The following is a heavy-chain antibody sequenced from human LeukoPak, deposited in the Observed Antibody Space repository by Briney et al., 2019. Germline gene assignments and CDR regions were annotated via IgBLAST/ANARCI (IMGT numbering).Heavy chain of an antibody. V-gene: IGHV3-64D*06. CDR3: VKVGLVGATQTSYFDY. J-gene: IGHJ4*02. CDR2: ISSNGDST. Sequence: GGSLRLSCSASGFSFSSYGMHWVRQAPGKGLQFVSAISSNGDSTNYADAMKGRFTISRDNSKNTLYLQMSTLRAGDTAVYYCVKVGLVGATQTSYFDYWGQGTLVTVSS. D-gene: IGHD1-26*01. CDR1: GFSFSSYG.